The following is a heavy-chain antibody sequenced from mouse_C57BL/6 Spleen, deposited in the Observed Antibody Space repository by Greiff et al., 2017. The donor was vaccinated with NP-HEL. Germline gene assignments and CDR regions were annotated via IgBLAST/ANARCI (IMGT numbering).Heavy chain of an antibody. CDR3: ARNDYGSSSYYYAMDY. CDR2: IYPGSGST. J-gene: IGHJ4*01. D-gene: IGHD1-1*01. CDR1: GYTFTSYW. Sequence: QVQLQQSGAELVKPGASVKMSCKASGYTFTSYWITWVKQRPGQGLEGIGDIYPGSGSTNYNEKFKSKATLTVDTSSSTAYMQLSSLTSEDSAVYYCARNDYGSSSYYYAMDYWGQGTSVTVSS. V-gene: IGHV1-55*01.